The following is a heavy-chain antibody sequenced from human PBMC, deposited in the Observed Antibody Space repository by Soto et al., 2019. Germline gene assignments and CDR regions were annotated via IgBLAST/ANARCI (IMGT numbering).Heavy chain of an antibody. CDR1: GFTFTRYS. CDR3: ARESEDLTSNFDY. Sequence: PGGSLRLSCAASGFTFTRYSMNWVRQAPGKGLEWVSSINSTTNYIYYADSMKRRFTVSRDNAKNSVYLEMNSLSAEDTAVYYCARESEDLTSNFDYWGQGTLVTVSS. CDR2: INSTTNYI. V-gene: IGHV3-21*01. J-gene: IGHJ4*02.